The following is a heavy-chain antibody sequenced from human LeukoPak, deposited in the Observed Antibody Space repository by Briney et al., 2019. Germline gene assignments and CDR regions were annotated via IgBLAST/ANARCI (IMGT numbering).Heavy chain of an antibody. D-gene: IGHD3-9*01. CDR2: IYYSGST. CDR3: ARDPYDTLGNYGMDV. V-gene: IGHV4-31*03. J-gene: IGHJ6*02. CDR1: GGSISSGGYY. Sequence: SQTLSLTCTVSGGSISSGGYYWSWIRQHPGKGLEWIGYIYYSGSTYYNPSLKSRVTISVDTSKNQFSLKLSSVTAADTAVYYCARDPYDTLGNYGMDVWGQGTTVTVSS.